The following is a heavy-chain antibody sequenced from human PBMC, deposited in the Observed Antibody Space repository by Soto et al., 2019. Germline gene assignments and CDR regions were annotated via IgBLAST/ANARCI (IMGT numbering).Heavy chain of an antibody. CDR1: GFTFSNYG. CDR3: AKDHLTTTVTTVGY. V-gene: IGHV3-30*18. J-gene: IGHJ4*02. CDR2: ISYHGSDK. D-gene: IGHD4-17*01. Sequence: QVQLVESGGGVVQPGRSLRLSCAASGFTFSNYGMHWGRQAPGKGLEWVAVISYHGSDKYYADSVKGRFTISRDNSKNPLYLQMDSLRAEDTAVYYCAKDHLTTTVTTVGYWGQGTLVTVSS.